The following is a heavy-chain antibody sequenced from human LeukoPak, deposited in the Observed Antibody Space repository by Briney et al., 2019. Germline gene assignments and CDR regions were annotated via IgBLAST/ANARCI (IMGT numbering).Heavy chain of an antibody. J-gene: IGHJ4*02. CDR2: IYCSGST. Sequence: PSETLSLTCTVSGGSISSYYWSWIRQPPGKGLEWIGYIYCSGSTNYNPSLKSRVTISVDTSKNQFSLKLSSVTAADTAVYYCARGISPNYWGQGTLVTVSS. CDR1: GGSISSYY. V-gene: IGHV4-59*01. D-gene: IGHD3-3*02. CDR3: ARGISPNY.